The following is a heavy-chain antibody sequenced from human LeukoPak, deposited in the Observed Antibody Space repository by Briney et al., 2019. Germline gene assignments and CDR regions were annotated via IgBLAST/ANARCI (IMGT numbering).Heavy chain of an antibody. D-gene: IGHD6-13*01. Sequence: GGSLRLSCAASGFTFSSYAMSWVRQAPGKGLEWVSAISGSGGSTYYADSVKGRFTISRDNSKNTLYLQMNSLRAEDTAVCYCANGGVAAAGSNFDYWGQGTLVTVSS. CDR1: GFTFSSYA. V-gene: IGHV3-23*01. J-gene: IGHJ4*02. CDR3: ANGGVAAAGSNFDY. CDR2: ISGSGGST.